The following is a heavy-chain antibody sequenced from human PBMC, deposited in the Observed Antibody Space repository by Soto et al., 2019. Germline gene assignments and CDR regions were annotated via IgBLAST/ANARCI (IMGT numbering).Heavy chain of an antibody. CDR2: INAGNGNT. D-gene: IGHD3-22*01. J-gene: IGHJ5*02. Sequence: ASVKVSCKASGGTFSSYTISWVRQAPGQRLEWMGWINAGNGNTKYAQKFQGRVTITGDKSASTAYMELSSLRSEDTAVYYCASDSSGYYRWFDPWGQGTLVTVSS. CDR3: ASDSSGYYRWFDP. CDR1: GGTFSSYT. V-gene: IGHV1-3*01.